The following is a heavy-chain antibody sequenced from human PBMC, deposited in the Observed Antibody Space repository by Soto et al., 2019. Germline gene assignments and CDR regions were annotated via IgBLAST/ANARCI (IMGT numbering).Heavy chain of an antibody. J-gene: IGHJ4*02. CDR2: IYYSGST. V-gene: IGHV4-39*01. CDR3: ARRTNYDFWSGYFGRSYYFDS. D-gene: IGHD3-3*01. Sequence: QLQLQESGPGLVKPSETLSLTCTVSGGSLSSSSYYWGWIRQPPGKGLEWIGSIYYSGSTYYNPSLKSRVTISIVTSKNEFSRKLSAVAAADAAMYYCARRTNYDFWSGYFGRSYYFDSWAQGTLYTVSS. CDR1: GGSLSSSSYY.